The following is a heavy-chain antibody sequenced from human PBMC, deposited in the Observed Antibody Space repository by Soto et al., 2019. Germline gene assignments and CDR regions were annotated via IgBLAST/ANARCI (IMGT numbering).Heavy chain of an antibody. CDR2: IYPGDSDT. Sequence: PGESLKISCKGSGHSFTSYWIGWVRQMPGKGLEWMGIIYPGDSDTRYSPSFQGQVTISADKSISTAYLQWSSLKASDTAMYYCARSISNCYYYYGMDVWGQGTTVTVSS. J-gene: IGHJ6*02. V-gene: IGHV5-51*01. D-gene: IGHD4-4*01. CDR1: GHSFTSYW. CDR3: ARSISNCYYYYGMDV.